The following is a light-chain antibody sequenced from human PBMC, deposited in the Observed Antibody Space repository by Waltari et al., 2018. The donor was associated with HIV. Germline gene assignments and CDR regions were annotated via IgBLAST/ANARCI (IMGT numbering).Light chain of an antibody. J-gene: IGKJ4*01. CDR1: EDIGNR. CDR2: DAS. Sequence: DIQMTQSPSSLSASVGDTVTMSCLASEDIGNRLNWYQQRPGRAPNFLIFDASTLETGVPSRFSASASGKNFTITISGLQPEDFATYYCQQSDSLPLTFGGGTKVDVK. V-gene: IGKV1-33*01. CDR3: QQSDSLPLT.